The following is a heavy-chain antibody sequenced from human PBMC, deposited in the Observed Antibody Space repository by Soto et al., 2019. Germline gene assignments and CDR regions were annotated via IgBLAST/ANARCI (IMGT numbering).Heavy chain of an antibody. CDR2: ISGSGGST. D-gene: IGHD6-25*01. CDR1: GFTFSSYA. CDR3: AKDSDPVSTSSGDV. J-gene: IGHJ6*02. V-gene: IGHV3-23*01. Sequence: GGSLRLSCAASGFTFSSYAMSWVRQAPGKGLEWVSAISGSGGSTYYADSVKGRFTISRDNSKNTLYLQMNSLRAEDTALYYCAKDSDPVSTSSGDVWGQGTTVTVSS.